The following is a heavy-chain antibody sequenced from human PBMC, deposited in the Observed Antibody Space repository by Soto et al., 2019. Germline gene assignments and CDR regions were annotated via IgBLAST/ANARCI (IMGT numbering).Heavy chain of an antibody. CDR2: IYSGGST. CDR3: ARDYSSGWYMGDY. Sequence: GGSLRLSCAASGFTVSSNYMSWVRQAPGKGLEWVSVIYSGGSTYYADSVKGRFTISRDNSKNTLYLQMNSLRAEDTAVYYCARDYSSGWYMGDYWGQGTLVTVSS. CDR1: GFTVSSNY. V-gene: IGHV3-66*01. J-gene: IGHJ4*02. D-gene: IGHD6-19*01.